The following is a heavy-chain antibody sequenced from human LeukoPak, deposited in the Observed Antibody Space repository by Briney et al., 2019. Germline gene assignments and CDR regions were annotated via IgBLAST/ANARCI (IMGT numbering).Heavy chain of an antibody. V-gene: IGHV3-23*01. D-gene: IGHD6-6*01. CDR2: ISPTSGTT. CDR1: AFTSSNFA. J-gene: IGHJ4*02. Sequence: PGGSLRLSCTASAFTSSNFAMSWVRQAPGKGLDWVSAISPTSGTTFYADSVKGRFTISRDNSKNTVYLQMDSLRAEDTAVYYCANLVRSSSRDYWGQGTLVTVSS. CDR3: ANLVRSSSRDY.